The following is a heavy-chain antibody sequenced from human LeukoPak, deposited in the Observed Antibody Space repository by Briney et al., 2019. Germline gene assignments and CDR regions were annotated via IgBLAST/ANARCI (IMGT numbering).Heavy chain of an antibody. CDR2: IYYSGST. J-gene: IGHJ3*02. D-gene: IGHD5-18*01. V-gene: IGHV4-59*01. CDR1: GGSISTFF. Sequence: PSETLSLTCTVSGGSISTFFWSWLRQPPGKGLQWIGYIYYSGSTYYNPSLRSRVTISPDTSQNQFSLRLTSVSAADTAVYYCARAAVDSAVVDGFDIWGQGTMVTVSS. CDR3: ARAAVDSAVVDGFDI.